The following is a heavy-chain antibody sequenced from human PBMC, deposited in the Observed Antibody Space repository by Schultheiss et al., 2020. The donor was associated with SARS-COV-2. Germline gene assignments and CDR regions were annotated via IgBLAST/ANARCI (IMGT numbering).Heavy chain of an antibody. Sequence: SETLSPTCAVYGGSFSGYYWSWIRQPPGKGLEWIGEINHSGSTNYNPSLKSRVTISVDTSKNQFSLKVSSVTAADTAVYYCARVNYYGSGSYLGYYYYGMDVWGQGTTVTVSS. D-gene: IGHD3-10*01. J-gene: IGHJ6*02. V-gene: IGHV4-34*01. CDR2: INHSGST. CDR3: ARVNYYGSGSYLGYYYYGMDV. CDR1: GGSFSGYY.